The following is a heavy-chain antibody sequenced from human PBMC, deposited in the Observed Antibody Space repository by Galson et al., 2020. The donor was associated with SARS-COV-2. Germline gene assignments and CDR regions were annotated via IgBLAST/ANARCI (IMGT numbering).Heavy chain of an antibody. J-gene: IGHJ4*01. CDR3: TREGWQGGY. CDR2: IRGDGSET. Sequence: GGSLRLSCIVSGFNFEDFWMSWFRQAPGKGPEWVANIRGDGSETNYVDSVKGRFSISRDNAANSLFLQMNSLRVKDTGVYYCTREGWQGGYWGQGTRVTVSS. V-gene: IGHV3-7*01. CDR1: GFNFEDFW. D-gene: IGHD6-19*01.